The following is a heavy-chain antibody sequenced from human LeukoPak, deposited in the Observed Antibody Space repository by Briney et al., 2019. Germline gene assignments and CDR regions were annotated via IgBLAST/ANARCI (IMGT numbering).Heavy chain of an antibody. CDR3: ARAGHNSESGGYEY. CDR1: GYTFIDHY. CDR2: IDPNIGNT. J-gene: IGHJ4*02. Sequence: ASVKVSCKPSGYTFIDHYIHWGRQAPGQGLESMGWIDPNIGNTNYAQKFQGRVTMTRATSSSTAYIELSRLRSDDTAVYYCARAGHNSESGGYEYWGQGTLVTVSS. D-gene: IGHD3-22*01. V-gene: IGHV1-2*02.